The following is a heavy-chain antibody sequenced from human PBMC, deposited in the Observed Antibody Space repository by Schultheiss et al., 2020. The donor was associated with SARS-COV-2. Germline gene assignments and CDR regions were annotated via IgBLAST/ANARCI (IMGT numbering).Heavy chain of an antibody. Sequence: SGPTLVKPTQTLTLTCTFSGFSLSTSGMCVSWIRQPPGKALEWLALIYWDDDKRYSTSLKTRLTISKDTSKNQVVLTMTNMDPVDTATYYCAHRLLPRYSSSSEWFDPWGQGTLVTVSS. V-gene: IGHV2-70*12. D-gene: IGHD6-13*01. J-gene: IGHJ5*02. CDR1: GFSLSTSGMC. CDR2: IYWDDDK. CDR3: AHRLLPRYSSSSEWFDP.